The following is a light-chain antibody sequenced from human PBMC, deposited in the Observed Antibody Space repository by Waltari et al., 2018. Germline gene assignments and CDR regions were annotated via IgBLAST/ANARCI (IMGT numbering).Light chain of an antibody. J-gene: IGKJ3*01. V-gene: IGKV3-15*01. CDR2: AAS. CDR1: QSVRSK. CDR3: QQHDNWPFT. Sequence: EIVMTQSPATLSVSPGERVTPSCRASQSVRSKLAWYQHKPGQAPRLLFYAASTRATDIPARFSGSGSGTEFTLTISSLQSEDFAVYYCQQHDNWPFTFGPGTKVDI.